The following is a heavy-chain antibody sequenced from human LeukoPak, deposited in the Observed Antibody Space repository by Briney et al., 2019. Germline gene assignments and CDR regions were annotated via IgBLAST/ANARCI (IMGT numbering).Heavy chain of an antibody. D-gene: IGHD1-26*01. V-gene: IGHV1-69*13. CDR2: IIPIFGTA. Sequence: GASVKVSCKASGGTFSGYAISWVRQAPGQGLEWMGGIIPIFGTANYAQKFQGRVTITADESTSTAYMELSSLRSEDTAVYYRATFLWALIGGGAPFDPWGQGRLVTVSS. CDR3: ATFLWALIGGGAPFDP. CDR1: GGTFSGYA. J-gene: IGHJ5*02.